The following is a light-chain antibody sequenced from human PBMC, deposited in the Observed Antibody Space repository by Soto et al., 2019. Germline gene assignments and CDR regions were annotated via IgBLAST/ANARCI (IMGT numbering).Light chain of an antibody. J-gene: IGLJ2*01. CDR2: DVS. Sequence: QSALTQPASVSGSPGQSITISCTGTSSDVGGYNYVSWYQQHPGKAPKVMIYDVSNRPSGVSNRFSGYKSGNTASLTIAGLQAEDEADYYCRSYTSSSTLHVVFGGGTKLTVL. V-gene: IGLV2-14*01. CDR1: SSDVGGYNY. CDR3: RSYTSSSTLHVV.